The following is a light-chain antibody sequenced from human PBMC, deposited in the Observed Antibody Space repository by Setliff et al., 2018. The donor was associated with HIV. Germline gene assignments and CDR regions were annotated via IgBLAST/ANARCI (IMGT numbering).Light chain of an antibody. V-gene: IGLV2-14*03. J-gene: IGLJ1*01. Sequence: QSVLTQPASVSGTPGQSITISCTGSSSDIGTYDRVSWYQQRPDGGPRLIIYDVIHRPSGVPHRFSGSKSGNTAFLTISGLQTEDEADYYCMSYLSTNSYVFGTGTKVTVL. CDR2: DVI. CDR3: MSYLSTNSYV. CDR1: SSDIGTYDR.